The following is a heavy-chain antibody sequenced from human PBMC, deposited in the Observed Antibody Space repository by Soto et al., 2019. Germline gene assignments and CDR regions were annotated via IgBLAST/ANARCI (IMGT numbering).Heavy chain of an antibody. Sequence: GGSLRLSCAASGFTFSSYAMSWVRQAPGKGLEWVSAISGSGGSTYYANSVKGRFTISRDNSKNTLYLQMNSLRAEDTAVYYCAKSHTGDTAMVTLAFDYWGQGTLVTVSS. D-gene: IGHD5-18*01. CDR1: GFTFSSYA. CDR2: ISGSGGST. J-gene: IGHJ4*02. V-gene: IGHV3-23*01. CDR3: AKSHTGDTAMVTLAFDY.